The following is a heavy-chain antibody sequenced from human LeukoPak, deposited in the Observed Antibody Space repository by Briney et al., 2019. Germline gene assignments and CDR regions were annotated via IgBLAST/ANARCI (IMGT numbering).Heavy chain of an antibody. Sequence: GGPLTLSCAASGFPFSSYAMHWVRQATGKGLEWVAVISYEGSNKYCADSVKGRFTISRDNSKNTLYLQMNSLRAEDTAVYYCASVNSGYDLDYWGQGTLVTVSS. D-gene: IGHD5-12*01. CDR3: ASVNSGYDLDY. CDR1: GFPFSSYA. V-gene: IGHV3-30*01. CDR2: ISYEGSNK. J-gene: IGHJ4*02.